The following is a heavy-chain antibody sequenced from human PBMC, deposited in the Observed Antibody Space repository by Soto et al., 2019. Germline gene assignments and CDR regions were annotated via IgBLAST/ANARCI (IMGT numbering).Heavy chain of an antibody. CDR3: ARASATIAAAAIFDY. CDR2: IYQSGST. CDR1: GGAISSSKW. D-gene: IGHD6-13*01. Sequence: PSETLSLTCAVSGGAISSSKWWSWVRQPPGKGLEWIGEIYQSGSTNYNPSLESRVGMSVDKSRNQFSLKLTSVSAADTAVYYCARASATIAAAAIFDYWGQGTLVTVSS. V-gene: IGHV4-4*02. J-gene: IGHJ4*02.